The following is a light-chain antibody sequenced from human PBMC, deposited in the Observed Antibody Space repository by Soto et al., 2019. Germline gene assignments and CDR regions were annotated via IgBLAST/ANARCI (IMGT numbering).Light chain of an antibody. CDR2: EAS. J-gene: IGKJ5*01. CDR1: QGMSNY. CDR3: QPMRTSPTT. Sequence: DIQLTQSPSLLSTSVGDRVTITCRASQGMSNYLAWYQQKPGKAPKLLIYEASTLQSGVPSRFSGSGSGTEFALTISSLQPVDFANYYCQPMRTSPTTLGQGTRLEV. V-gene: IGKV1-9*01.